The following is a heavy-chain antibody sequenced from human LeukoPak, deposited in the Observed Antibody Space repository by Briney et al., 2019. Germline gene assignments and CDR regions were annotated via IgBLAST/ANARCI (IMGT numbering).Heavy chain of an antibody. CDR2: ISSSSSTI. V-gene: IGHV3-48*01. J-gene: IGHJ5*02. D-gene: IGHD2-2*01. Sequence: GGSLRLSCAASGFTFSSYSMNWVRQAPGKGLEWVSYISSSSSTIYYADSVKGRFTISRDNAKNSLYLQMNSLRAEDTAVYYCARLRGYCSSTSCYFDPWGLGTLVTVSS. CDR3: ARLRGYCSSTSCYFDP. CDR1: GFTFSSYS.